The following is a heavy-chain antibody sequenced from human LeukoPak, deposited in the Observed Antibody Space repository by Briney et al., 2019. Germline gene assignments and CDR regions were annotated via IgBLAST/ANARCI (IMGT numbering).Heavy chain of an antibody. CDR3: ARSSGERYSGSYYWRNFDY. Sequence: PSETLSLTCTVSGGSISSYYWSWIRQPPGKGLEWIGYIYYSGSTNYNPSLKSRVTISVDTSKNQFSLKLSSVTAADTAVYYCARSSGERYSGSYYWRNFDYWGQGTLVTVSS. V-gene: IGHV4-59*08. D-gene: IGHD1-26*01. J-gene: IGHJ4*02. CDR1: GGSISSYY. CDR2: IYYSGST.